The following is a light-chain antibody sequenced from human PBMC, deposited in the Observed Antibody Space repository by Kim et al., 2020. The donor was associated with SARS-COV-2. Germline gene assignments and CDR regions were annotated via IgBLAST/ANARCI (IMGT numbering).Light chain of an antibody. CDR2: EVN. CDR1: SRDIGAYNY. V-gene: IGLV2-8*01. CDR3: TSYAGSNNLDV. J-gene: IGLJ1*01. Sequence: SVTISCTGTSRDIGAYNYVSWYQQHPGKAPKLMIYEVNRRPSGVPDRFSGSKSGNTASLTVSGLQAEDEADYYCTSYAGSNNLDVFGTGTKVTVL.